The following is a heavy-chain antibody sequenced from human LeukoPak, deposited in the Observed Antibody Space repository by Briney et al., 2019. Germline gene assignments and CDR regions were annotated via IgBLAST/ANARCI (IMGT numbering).Heavy chain of an antibody. D-gene: IGHD6-6*01. V-gene: IGHV1-18*04. CDR1: GYTFTSYY. CDR3: ARSREYSSSSV. Sequence: GASVKVSCKASGYTFTSYYMHWVRQATGQGLEWMGWMNPNSGNTNYAQKLQGRVTMTTDTSTSTAYMELRSLRSDDTAVYYCARSREYSSSSVWGQGTLVTVSS. CDR2: MNPNSGNT. J-gene: IGHJ4*02.